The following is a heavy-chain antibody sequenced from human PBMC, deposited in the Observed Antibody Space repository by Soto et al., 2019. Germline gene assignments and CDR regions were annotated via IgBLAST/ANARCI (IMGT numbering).Heavy chain of an antibody. CDR3: ARDPPDFNSGFDS. CDR1: GDSVSNNGAT. Sequence: SQTLSLTCAICGDSVSNNGATWNWIRQSPSRGLEWLGRAYYRSRWQYDYAPSVRSRITINPDTSKNQFSPQLSSVTPEDTALYYCARDPPDFNSGFDSWGQGSLVTVSS. CDR2: AYYRSRWQY. D-gene: IGHD6-19*01. V-gene: IGHV6-1*01. J-gene: IGHJ4*02.